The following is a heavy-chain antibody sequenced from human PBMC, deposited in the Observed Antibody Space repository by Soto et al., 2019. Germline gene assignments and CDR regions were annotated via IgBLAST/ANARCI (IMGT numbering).Heavy chain of an antibody. D-gene: IGHD3-10*01. V-gene: IGHV4-30-4*01. CDR2: IYYSGST. Sequence: SSGTLSLTCTVSGGSICSGDYYWSWIRQPPGKGLEWIGYIYYSGSTYYNPSLKSRVTISVDTSKNQFSLKLSSVTAADTAVYYCARGGSVTSTPRYYYYYGMDVWGQGTTVTVSS. J-gene: IGHJ6*02. CDR1: GGSICSGDYY. CDR3: ARGGSVTSTPRYYYYYGMDV.